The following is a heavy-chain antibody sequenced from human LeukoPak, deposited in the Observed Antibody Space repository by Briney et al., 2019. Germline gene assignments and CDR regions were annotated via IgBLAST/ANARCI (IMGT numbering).Heavy chain of an antibody. CDR3: ARGAGSGYYSYDY. Sequence: ASVKVSCKASGYTFTGYYMHWVRQAPGQGLEWMGRINPNSGGTNYARKFQDRVTMTRDTSINTAYMELSRLRSDDTAVYYCARGAGSGYYSYDYWGQGTLVTVSS. CDR2: INPNSGGT. D-gene: IGHD3-22*01. J-gene: IGHJ4*02. CDR1: GYTFTGYY. V-gene: IGHV1-2*06.